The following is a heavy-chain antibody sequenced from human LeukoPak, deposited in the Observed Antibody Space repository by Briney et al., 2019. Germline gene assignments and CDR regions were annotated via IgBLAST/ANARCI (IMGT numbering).Heavy chain of an antibody. Sequence: GGSLRLSCAASGFTFSSYWMSWVRQAPGKGLEWVANIKQDGSEKYYVDSVKGRFTISRDNAKNSLYLQMNSLRAEDTAVYYCARDLTGEDSSGWYGSGYWGQGTLVTVSS. CDR3: ARDLTGEDSSGWYGSGY. J-gene: IGHJ4*02. D-gene: IGHD6-19*01. CDR1: GFTFSSYW. V-gene: IGHV3-7*01. CDR2: IKQDGSEK.